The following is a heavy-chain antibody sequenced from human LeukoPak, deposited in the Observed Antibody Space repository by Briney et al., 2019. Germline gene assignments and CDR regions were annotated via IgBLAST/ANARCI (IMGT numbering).Heavy chain of an antibody. J-gene: IGHJ4*02. CDR2: ISGSGDGT. D-gene: IGHD2-21*01. CDR1: GFTFSSYA. CDR3: AKCPYIVVGGTPRHPYYFDY. V-gene: IGHV3-23*01. Sequence: GGSLRLSCAASGFTFSSYAMSWVRQAPGKGLEWVSGISGSGDGTYYADSVKGRFTISRDNSKNTLYLQMNSLRAEDTAVYYCAKCPYIVVGGTPRHPYYFDYWGQGTLVTVSS.